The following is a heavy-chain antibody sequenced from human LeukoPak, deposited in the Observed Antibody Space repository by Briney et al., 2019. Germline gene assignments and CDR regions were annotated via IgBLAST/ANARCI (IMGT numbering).Heavy chain of an antibody. V-gene: IGHV4-59*01. D-gene: IGHD4-17*01. Sequence: SETLSLTCTVSGGSISSYYWSWIRQPPGKGLEWIGYIYYSGSTNYNPSLKSRVTISVDTSKNQFSLKLSSVTAADTAVYYCARGGSHPDYGDYGVDYWGQGTLVTVSS. J-gene: IGHJ4*02. CDR3: ARGGSHPDYGDYGVDY. CDR2: IYYSGST. CDR1: GGSISSYY.